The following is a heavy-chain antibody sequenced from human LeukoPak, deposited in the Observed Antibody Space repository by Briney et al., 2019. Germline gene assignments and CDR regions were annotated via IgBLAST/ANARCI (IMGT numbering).Heavy chain of an antibody. CDR2: TYYRSKWHN. J-gene: IGHJ4*02. CDR3: ARDAVGASLSEY. D-gene: IGHD1-26*01. CDR1: GDSVSNNVAV. V-gene: IGHV6-1*01. Sequence: SQTLSLTCVISGDSVSNNVAVWNWIRQSPSRGLEWLGRTYYRSKWHNHYAVSMQSRITISPDTSKNQFYLQLDSVTPEDTAVYYCARDAVGASLSEYWGQGTLVTVSS.